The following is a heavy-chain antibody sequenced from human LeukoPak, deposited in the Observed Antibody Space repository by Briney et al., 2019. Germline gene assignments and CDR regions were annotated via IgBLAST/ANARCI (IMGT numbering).Heavy chain of an antibody. CDR1: GYSISSGYY. CDR2: NYHSGST. V-gene: IGHV4-38-2*02. CDR3: ARDQGYCSSTSCYHWFDP. Sequence: SETLSLTCTVSGYSISSGYYWGWIRQPPGKGLEWIGSNYHSGSTYYNPSLKSRVTISVDTSKNQFSLKLSSVTAADTAVYYCARDQGYCSSTSCYHWFDPWGQGTLVTVSS. D-gene: IGHD2-2*01. J-gene: IGHJ5*02.